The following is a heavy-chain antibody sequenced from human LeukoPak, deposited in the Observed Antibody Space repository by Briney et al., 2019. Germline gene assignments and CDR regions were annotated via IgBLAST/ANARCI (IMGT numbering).Heavy chain of an antibody. CDR3: ATARNFRFEY. V-gene: IGHV3-74*01. CDR2: MNGEGTTI. CDR1: GLTFRTTW. J-gene: IGHJ4*02. Sequence: EGSLRLSCATSGLTFRTTWMHWVRQAPGKGLMWVSRMNGEGTTIDYADSVKGRFTVSRDYAKNTLFLQMNNLRTEDTALYFCATARNFRFEYWGQGSLVTVSS. D-gene: IGHD1-7*01.